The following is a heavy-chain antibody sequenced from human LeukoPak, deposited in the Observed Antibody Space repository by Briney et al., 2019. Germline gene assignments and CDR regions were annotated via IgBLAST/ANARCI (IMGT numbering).Heavy chain of an antibody. V-gene: IGHV3-30*04. D-gene: IGHD2-2*01. CDR3: ARDWYHAIDY. CDR1: GFTFSSYA. J-gene: IGHJ4*02. Sequence: GRSLRLSCAASGFTFSSYAMHWVRQAPGKGLEWVAVISYDGSNKYYADSVKGRFTISRDNAKNTLYLQMNSLRVDDTAIYYCARDWYHAIDYWGQGTLVTVSS. CDR2: ISYDGSNK.